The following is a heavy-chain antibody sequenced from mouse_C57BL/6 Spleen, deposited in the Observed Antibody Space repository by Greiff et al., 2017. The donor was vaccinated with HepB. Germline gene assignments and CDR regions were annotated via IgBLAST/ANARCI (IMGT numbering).Heavy chain of an antibody. Sequence: EVMLVESGEGLVKPGGSLKLSCAASGFTFSSYAMSWVRQTPEKRLEWVAYISSGGDYIYYADTVKGRFTISRDNARKTLYLQMSSLKSEDTAIYYCTREDYGHFPWFPYWCQGTLVTVSP. V-gene: IGHV5-9-1*02. CDR2: ISSGGDYI. CDR1: GFTFSSYA. D-gene: IGHD2-1*01. CDR3: TREDYGHFPWFPY. J-gene: IGHJ3*01.